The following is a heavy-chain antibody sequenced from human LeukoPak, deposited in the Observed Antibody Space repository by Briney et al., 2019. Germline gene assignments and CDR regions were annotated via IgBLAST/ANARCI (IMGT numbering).Heavy chain of an antibody. D-gene: IGHD1-26*01. CDR3: ARRELSYYYYYMDV. J-gene: IGHJ6*03. V-gene: IGHV3-23*01. CDR1: GFTFSSYA. CDR2: ISGSGGST. Sequence: GGSLKLSCAASGFTFSSYAMSWVRQAPGKGLEWVSAISGSGGSTYYADSVKGRFTISRDNSKNTLYLQMNSLRAEDTAVYYCARRELSYYYYYMDVWGKGTTVTVSS.